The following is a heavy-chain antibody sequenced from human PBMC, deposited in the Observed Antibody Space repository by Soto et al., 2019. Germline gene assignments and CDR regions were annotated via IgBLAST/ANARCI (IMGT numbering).Heavy chain of an antibody. CDR3: ASRNFMITFGGVFDY. V-gene: IGHV1-69*06. CDR1: GGTFSSYA. D-gene: IGHD3-16*01. CDR2: IIPILGTA. J-gene: IGHJ4*02. Sequence: QVQLVQSGAEVKKPGSSVKVSCKASGGTFSSYAISWVRQAPGQGLEWMGGIIPILGTANYAQKFEGRVTISADKSTSTAYMELSSLRSEDTAVYYCASRNFMITFGGVFDYWGQGTLVTVSS.